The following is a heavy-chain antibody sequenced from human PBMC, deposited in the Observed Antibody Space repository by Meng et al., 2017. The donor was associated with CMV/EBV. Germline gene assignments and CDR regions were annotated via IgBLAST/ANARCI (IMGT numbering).Heavy chain of an antibody. J-gene: IGHJ5*02. CDR2: IIPIFGTA. CDR3: ARRVTRGGNWFDP. Sequence: SVKVSCKASGYTFTGYYMHWVRQAPGQGLEWMGGIIPIFGTANYAQKFQGRVTITTDESTSTAYMELSSLRSEDTAVYYCARRVTRGGNWFDPWGQGTLVTVSS. D-gene: IGHD4-17*01. CDR1: GYTFTGYY. V-gene: IGHV1-69*05.